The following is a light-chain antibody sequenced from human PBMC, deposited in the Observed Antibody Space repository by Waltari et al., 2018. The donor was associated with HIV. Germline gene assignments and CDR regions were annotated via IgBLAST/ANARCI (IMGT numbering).Light chain of an antibody. V-gene: IGKV3-20*01. CDR2: DAS. Sequence: EIVCTQSPDPQSWSPGERAMLYGRASQSVRTRNYLAWYQQNPGQAPSVLIYDASNRGTGLPARFSGSGSGTDFPLTISLLEPADFAVYYCQQYGSLPYNFGQGTKLEIQ. J-gene: IGKJ2*01. CDR1: QSVRTRNY. CDR3: QQYGSLPYN.